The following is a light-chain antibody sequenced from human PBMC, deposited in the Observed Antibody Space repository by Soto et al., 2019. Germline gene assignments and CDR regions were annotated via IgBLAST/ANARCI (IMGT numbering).Light chain of an antibody. CDR3: QQRSTWPPFS. J-gene: IGKJ3*01. CDR2: DAS. Sequence: EIVLTQSPATLSLSPGETATLSCRASQSVSSYLAWYQQKPGQAPRLLIYDASNRATGIPDRFSGSGSGTDFTLTISSLEPEDFAVYYCQQRSTWPPFSFGPGTKVDIK. V-gene: IGKV3-11*01. CDR1: QSVSSY.